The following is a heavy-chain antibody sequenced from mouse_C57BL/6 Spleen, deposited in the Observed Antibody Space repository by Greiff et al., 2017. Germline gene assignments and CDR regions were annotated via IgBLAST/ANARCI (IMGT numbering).Heavy chain of an antibody. V-gene: IGHV1-15*01. CDR1: GYTFTDYE. J-gene: IGHJ4*01. CDR3: LRYAMDY. CDR2: IDPETGGT. Sequence: QVQLQQSGAELVRPGASVTLSCKASGYTFTDYEMHWVKQTPVHGLEWIGAIDPETGGTASNQNFKGKAILTADKSSSTAYMELRSLTSEYSAVYYCLRYAMDYWGQGTSVTVSS. D-gene: IGHD3-2*02.